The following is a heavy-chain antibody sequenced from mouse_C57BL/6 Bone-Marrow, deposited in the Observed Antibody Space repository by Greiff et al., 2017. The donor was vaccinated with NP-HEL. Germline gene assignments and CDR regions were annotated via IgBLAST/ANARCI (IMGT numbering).Heavy chain of an antibody. V-gene: IGHV1-31*01. D-gene: IGHD1-1*01. CDR2: IYPYNGVS. CDR1: GYSFTGYY. CDR3: ARDGLLRRNYYAMDY. Sequence: VQLQQSGPELVKPGASVKISCKASGYSFTGYYMHWVKQSHGNILDWIGYIYPYNGVSSYNQKFKGKATLTVDKSSSTAYMELRSLTSEDSAVYYCARDGLLRRNYYAMDYWGQGTSVTVSS. J-gene: IGHJ4*01.